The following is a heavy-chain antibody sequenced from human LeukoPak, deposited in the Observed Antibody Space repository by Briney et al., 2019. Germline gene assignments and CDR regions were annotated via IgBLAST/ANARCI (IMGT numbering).Heavy chain of an antibody. CDR1: GYTFTSYY. Sequence: ASVKVSCKAPGYTFTSYYMHWVRQAPGQGLEWMGIINPSGGSTSYAQKFQGRVTMTRDMSTSTVYMELSSLRSEDTAVYYCARDGGGYQGTYYYYYYMDVWGKGTTVTVSS. V-gene: IGHV1-46*01. D-gene: IGHD3-22*01. J-gene: IGHJ6*03. CDR2: INPSGGST. CDR3: ARDGGGYQGTYYYYYYMDV.